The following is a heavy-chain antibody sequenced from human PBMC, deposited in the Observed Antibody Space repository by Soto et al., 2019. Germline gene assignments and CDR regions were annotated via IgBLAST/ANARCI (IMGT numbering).Heavy chain of an antibody. CDR1: GFMFSDYA. CDR2: LLRPGRST. J-gene: IGHJ5*02. D-gene: IGHD3-16*01. Sequence: GGSLRLSCAASGFMFSDYAMTWARQAPGKELEWVSGLLRPGRSTYYADSVKGRFTISGDTSANTVYLQMDSLRAEDTAVYYCAKDAIANDGIWIMDSWGQGTVVTVSS. CDR3: AKDAIANDGIWIMDS. V-gene: IGHV3-23*01.